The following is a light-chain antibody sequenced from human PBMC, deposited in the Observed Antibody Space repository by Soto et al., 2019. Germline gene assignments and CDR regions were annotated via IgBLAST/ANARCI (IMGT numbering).Light chain of an antibody. CDR2: DAS. CDR1: QSISSW. V-gene: IGKV1-5*01. J-gene: IGKJ1*01. Sequence: DIQMTHSPSTLSASVLYRVTITFRASQSISSWLAWYQQKPGKAPKLLIYDASSLESGVPSRFSGSGSGTGFTLTISSLQPDDFATYYCQKYNTYPWTFGQGTKVDIK. CDR3: QKYNTYPWT.